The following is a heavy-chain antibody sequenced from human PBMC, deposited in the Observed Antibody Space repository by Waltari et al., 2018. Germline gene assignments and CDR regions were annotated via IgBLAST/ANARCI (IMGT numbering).Heavy chain of an antibody. V-gene: IGHV4-59*12. CDR2: IYGGSGST. CDR3: VREVNGMIPFDH. CDR1: GGSISDYF. J-gene: IGHJ4*02. Sequence: QVHLQESGPGLVKPSETLSLTCAVSGGSISDYFWTWIRQAPGKGLEWIGCIYGGSGSTSYNPSLKSRVTISIDTSKKQFSLKMNSVTAADTAVYYCVREVNGMIPFDHWGQGVLVTVSS. D-gene: IGHD2-8*01.